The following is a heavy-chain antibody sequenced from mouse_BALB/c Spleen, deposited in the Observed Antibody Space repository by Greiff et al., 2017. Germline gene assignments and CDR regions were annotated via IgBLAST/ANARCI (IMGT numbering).Heavy chain of an antibody. CDR1: GFTFTDYY. Sequence: EVKLMESGGGLVQPGGSLRLSCATSGFTFTDYYMSWVRQPPGKALEWLGFIRNKANGYTTEYSASVKGRFTISRDNSQSILYLQMNTLRAEDSATYYCARDSYYGSPLDYWGQGTTLTVSS. V-gene: IGHV7-3*02. J-gene: IGHJ2*01. D-gene: IGHD1-1*01. CDR2: IRNKANGYTT. CDR3: ARDSYYGSPLDY.